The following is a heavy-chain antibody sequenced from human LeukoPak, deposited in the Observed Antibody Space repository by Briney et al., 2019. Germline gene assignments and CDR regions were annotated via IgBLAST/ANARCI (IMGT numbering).Heavy chain of an antibody. CDR3: AKSGYFDWLAHFDY. CDR1: GFTFSSYA. D-gene: IGHD3-9*01. CDR2: ISGSGGST. Sequence: GGSLRLSCAASGFTFSSYAMSWVRQAPGKGLEWVSAISGSGGSTYYADSVKGRFTISRDNSKNTLNLQMNSLRAEDTAVYYCAKSGYFDWLAHFDYWGQGTLVTVSS. J-gene: IGHJ4*02. V-gene: IGHV3-23*01.